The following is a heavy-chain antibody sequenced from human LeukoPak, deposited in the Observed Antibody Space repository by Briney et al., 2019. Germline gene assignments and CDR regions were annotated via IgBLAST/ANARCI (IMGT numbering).Heavy chain of an antibody. D-gene: IGHD3-10*01. CDR1: GFTFSNYW. V-gene: IGHV3-74*01. CDR3: VGSHVAAY. Sequence: PGGSLRLSCAASGFTFSNYWMHWVRQVPGKGLVWVSHLNPDGTNTYYADSVKGRFTVSRDNARNTLYLQMNNLSAEDTAVYYCVGSHVAAYWGQGTLVTVSS. CDR2: LNPDGTNT. J-gene: IGHJ4*02.